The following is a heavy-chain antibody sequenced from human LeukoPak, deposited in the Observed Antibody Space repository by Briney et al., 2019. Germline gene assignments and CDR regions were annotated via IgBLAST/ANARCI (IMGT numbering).Heavy chain of an antibody. J-gene: IGHJ3*02. CDR3: AKALVSGFHAFDT. D-gene: IGHD3-22*01. CDR1: GFTFSSYP. Sequence: GGSLRLSCAASGFTFSSYPMSWVRQAPGKGLEWVSGISSSGSTTLYGDSEKGRFIISRDNSKNTLYLQMNSLRAKDTAVYYCAKALVSGFHAFDTWGQGTMVTVSS. V-gene: IGHV3-23*01. CDR2: ISSSGSTT.